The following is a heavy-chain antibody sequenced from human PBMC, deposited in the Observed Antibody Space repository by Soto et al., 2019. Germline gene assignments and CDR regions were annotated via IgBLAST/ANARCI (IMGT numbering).Heavy chain of an antibody. CDR1: GFTPSKYW. CDR3: AGFEASDY. CDR2: INPSGSAK. J-gene: IGHJ4*02. V-gene: IGHV3-7*01. Sequence: EVQLVNSGGGLVQPGGSLRLSCAVSGFTPSKYWMTWARQAPGKGLEWVANINPSGSAKHYVDSVKGRFTISRDSAKNSLYLEMNNLRADDTDVYFCAGFEASDYWGQGTLVTVSS.